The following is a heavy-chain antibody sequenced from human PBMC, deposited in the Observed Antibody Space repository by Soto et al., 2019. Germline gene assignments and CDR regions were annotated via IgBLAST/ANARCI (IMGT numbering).Heavy chain of an antibody. J-gene: IGHJ2*01. CDR2: INHSGST. D-gene: IGHD6-19*01. CDR3: ARLASGWQYYYFDC. CDR1: GGSFSPYF. Sequence: SETLSLTCAVYGGSFSPYFWSWIRQPPGKGLEWIGEINHSGSTNYNPSLTRRATLSVDTSKNQVSLKLTSVTAADTAVYYCARLASGWQYYYFDCWGRGSSVTGSS. V-gene: IGHV4-34*01.